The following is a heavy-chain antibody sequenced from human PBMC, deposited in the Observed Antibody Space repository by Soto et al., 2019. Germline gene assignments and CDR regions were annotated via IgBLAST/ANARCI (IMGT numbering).Heavy chain of an antibody. CDR2: ISSSSYI. CDR1: GFTFSSYS. Sequence: TGGSLRLSCAASGFTFSSYSMNWVRQAPGKGLEWVSSISSSSYIYYADSVKGRFTISRDNAKNSLYLQMNSLRAEDTAVYYCARVLDDYGDYSYYFDYWGQGTLVTVSS. CDR3: ARVLDDYGDYSYYFDY. V-gene: IGHV3-21*01. D-gene: IGHD4-17*01. J-gene: IGHJ4*02.